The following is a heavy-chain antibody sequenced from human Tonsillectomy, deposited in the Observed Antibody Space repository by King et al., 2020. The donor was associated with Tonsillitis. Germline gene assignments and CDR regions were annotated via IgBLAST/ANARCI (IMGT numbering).Heavy chain of an antibody. J-gene: IGHJ4*02. CDR1: GGSIRSHY. V-gene: IGHV4-59*08. Sequence: QLQESGPGLAKPSETLSLTCTVSGGSIRSHYWSWIRQPPGKGLEWIGYIYSSGSTNYNPSLKSRVTISVDMSKNQFSLKLSSVTAAATAVYYCARLLPEYSRSAGCFDYWGQGTLVTVSS. CDR2: IYSSGST. D-gene: IGHD6-6*01. CDR3: ARLLPEYSRSAGCFDY.